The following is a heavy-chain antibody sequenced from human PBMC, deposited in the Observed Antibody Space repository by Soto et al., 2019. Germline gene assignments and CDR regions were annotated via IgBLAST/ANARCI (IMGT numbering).Heavy chain of an antibody. J-gene: IGHJ4*02. V-gene: IGHV3-23*01. D-gene: IGHD5-18*01. CDR2: ISGSGGST. CDR1: GFTFSSYA. Sequence: EVQLLESGGGLVQPGGSLRLSCAASGFTFSSYAMSWVRQAPGKGLEWVSGISGSGGSTYYADSVKGRFSISRDKSKNTLHLQMNSLRAEDTAVYYCAKDAYSYGQGDYFDYWGQGTLVTVSS. CDR3: AKDAYSYGQGDYFDY.